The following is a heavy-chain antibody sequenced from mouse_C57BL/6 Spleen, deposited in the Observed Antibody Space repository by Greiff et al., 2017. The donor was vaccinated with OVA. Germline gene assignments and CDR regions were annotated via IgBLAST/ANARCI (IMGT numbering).Heavy chain of an antibody. CDR2: IDPANGNT. CDR1: GFNIKSYY. D-gene: IGHD2-5*01. CDR3: ANSPSCSNYANY. Sequence: EVQLQQSVAELVRPGASVKLSCTASGFNIKSYYMQWVKQRPEQGLEWIGRIDPANGNTKDAPKFKGKATITADTSSNTSYMQLSILTSEYTSVYCCANSPSCSNYANYWGQGTTLTVSS. J-gene: IGHJ2*01. V-gene: IGHV14-3*01.